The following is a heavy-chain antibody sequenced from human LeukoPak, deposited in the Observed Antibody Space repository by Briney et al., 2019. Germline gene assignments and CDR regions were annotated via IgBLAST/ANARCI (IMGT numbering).Heavy chain of an antibody. CDR3: ARESELYSSNDY. V-gene: IGHV1-69*04. Sequence: ASVKVSCKASGGTFSSYAISWVRQAPGQGLEWMGRIIPILGIANYAQKFQGRVTITADKSTSTAYMELSSLRSEDTAVYYCARESELYSSNDYWGQGTLVTVSS. D-gene: IGHD6-13*01. CDR1: GGTFSSYA. J-gene: IGHJ4*02. CDR2: IIPILGIA.